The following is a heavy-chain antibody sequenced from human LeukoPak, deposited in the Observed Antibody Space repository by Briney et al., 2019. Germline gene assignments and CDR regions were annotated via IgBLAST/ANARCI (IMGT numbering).Heavy chain of an antibody. V-gene: IGHV3-30*04. Sequence: GRSLRLSCAASGFTFSSYAMHWVRQAPGKGLEWVAVISYDGRNKYYADSVKGRFTISRDNSKNTLYLQMNRLRAEDSAVYYCERGLSDILTGYCFDYWGRGTVVTVSS. CDR2: ISYDGRNK. CDR1: GFTFSSYA. J-gene: IGHJ4*02. CDR3: ERGLSDILTGYCFDY. D-gene: IGHD3-9*01.